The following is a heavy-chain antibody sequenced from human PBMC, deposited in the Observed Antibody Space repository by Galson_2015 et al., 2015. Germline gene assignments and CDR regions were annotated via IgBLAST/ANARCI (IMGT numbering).Heavy chain of an antibody. CDR3: AKDLGTFYYGSGSPDV. Sequence: SLRLSCAASGFTFSSYGMHWVRQAPGKGLEWVAVISYDGGNQYYADSVKGRFTISRDNSKNTLYLQMNSLRVEDTAVFYCAKDLGTFYYGSGSPDVWGKGTTVTVSS. D-gene: IGHD3-10*01. CDR2: ISYDGGNQ. CDR1: GFTFSSYG. J-gene: IGHJ6*04. V-gene: IGHV3-30*18.